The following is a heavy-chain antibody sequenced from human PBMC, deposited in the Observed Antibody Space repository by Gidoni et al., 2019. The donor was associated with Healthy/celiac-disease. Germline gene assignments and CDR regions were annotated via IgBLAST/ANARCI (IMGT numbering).Heavy chain of an antibody. V-gene: IGHV3-66*01. CDR1: GFTVSSNY. CDR2: ILGGGRK. CDR3: AGDRSKQWLGGGDTYYYYYVWTS. J-gene: IGHJ6*02. D-gene: IGHD6-19*01. Sequence: EVQLVESGGGLVQPGGSLRLSCAASGFTVSSNYMIWVRQAPGKGLGWCLFILGGGRKKYAGSVKGRLNICKDNSKKPRDLKRKSLRAEETAGYYWAGDRSKQWLGGGDTYYYYYVWTSGAKGPRSPSP.